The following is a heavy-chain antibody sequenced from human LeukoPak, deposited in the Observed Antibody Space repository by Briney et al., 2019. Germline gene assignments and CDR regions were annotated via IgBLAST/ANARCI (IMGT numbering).Heavy chain of an antibody. Sequence: GASVNVSCKASGYTFTSYDINWVRQATGQGLEGMGWMNPNSGNTGYAQKFQGRVTMTRNTSISTAYMELSSLRSEDTAVYYCAIPSDSGINDFWSGYYRATRQYYYYYYGMDVWGQGTTVTVSS. D-gene: IGHD3-3*01. J-gene: IGHJ6*02. CDR2: MNPNSGNT. CDR3: AIPSDSGINDFWSGYYRATRQYYYYYYGMDV. CDR1: GYTFTSYD. V-gene: IGHV1-8*01.